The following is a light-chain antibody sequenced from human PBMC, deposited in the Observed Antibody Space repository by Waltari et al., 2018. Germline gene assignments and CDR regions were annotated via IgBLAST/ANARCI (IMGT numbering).Light chain of an antibody. CDR2: SNN. CDR1: TSTIGALYD. V-gene: IGLV1-40*01. Sequence: QSVLTQPPSVSGAPGQRVTISSTGTTSTIGALYDVHWYQQLPATAPHLLIYSNNKRPSGVPDQFSGSRSGTSASLAITGLQAEDEAHYYCQSFDSSLSGVVFGGGTKLTVL. J-gene: IGLJ2*01. CDR3: QSFDSSLSGVV.